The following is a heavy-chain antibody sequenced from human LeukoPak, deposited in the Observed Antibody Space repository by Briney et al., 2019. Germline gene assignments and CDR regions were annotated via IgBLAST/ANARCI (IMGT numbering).Heavy chain of an antibody. D-gene: IGHD3-22*01. V-gene: IGHV4-30-2*01. J-gene: IGHJ5*02. CDR2: IYHSGST. CDR1: GGSISSGGYS. Sequence: SETLSLTCTVSGGSISSGGYSWSWIRQPPGKGLEWIGYIYHSGSTYYNPSLKSRVTISVDRSKNQFSLKLSSVTAADTAVYYCARGGYYDSSGYYQNWFDPWGQGTLVTVSS. CDR3: ARGGYYDSSGYYQNWFDP.